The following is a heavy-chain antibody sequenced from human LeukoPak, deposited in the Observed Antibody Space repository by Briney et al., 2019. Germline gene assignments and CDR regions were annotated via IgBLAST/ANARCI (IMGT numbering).Heavy chain of an antibody. CDR3: TRAVAGHPD. Sequence: PSETLSPTCAVSGVPFSNYYWSWVRQSPRQGLEWIGEINHSGYTNYNPSLKSRVTMSIDTSKNQFSLILTSVTAADAGVYYCTRAVAGHPDWGQGTLVTVSS. CDR1: GVPFSNYY. J-gene: IGHJ4*02. CDR2: INHSGYT. V-gene: IGHV4-34*01. D-gene: IGHD6-19*01.